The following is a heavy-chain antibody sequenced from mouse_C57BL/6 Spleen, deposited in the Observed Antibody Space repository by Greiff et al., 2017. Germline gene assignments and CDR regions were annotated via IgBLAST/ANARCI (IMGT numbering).Heavy chain of an antibody. D-gene: IGHD1-1*01. V-gene: IGHV5-4*01. CDR1: GFTFSSYA. Sequence: EVQLVESGGGLVKPGGSLKLSCAASGFTFSSYAMSWVRQTPEKRLEWVATISDGGSYTYYPDNVKGRFTISRDNAKNNLYLQMSHLKSEDTAMYYCARYGSSYPYYFDYWGQGTTLTVSS. CDR3: ARYGSSYPYYFDY. CDR2: ISDGGSYT. J-gene: IGHJ2*01.